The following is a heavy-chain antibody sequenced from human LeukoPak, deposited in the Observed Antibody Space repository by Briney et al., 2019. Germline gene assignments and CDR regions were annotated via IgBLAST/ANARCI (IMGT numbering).Heavy chain of an antibody. CDR2: ISSSSSYI. CDR3: ARDAGYSYGNDYYFDY. Sequence: KPGGSLRLSCAASGFTFSSYSMNWVRQAPGKGLEWVSSISSSSSYIYYADSVKGRFTISRDNAKNSLCVQMNSLRAEDTAVYYCARDAGYSYGNDYYFDYWGQGTLVTVSS. CDR1: GFTFSSYS. D-gene: IGHD5-18*01. V-gene: IGHV3-21*01. J-gene: IGHJ4*02.